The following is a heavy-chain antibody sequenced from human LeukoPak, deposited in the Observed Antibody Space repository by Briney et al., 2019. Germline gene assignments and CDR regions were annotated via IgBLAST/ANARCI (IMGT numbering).Heavy chain of an antibody. V-gene: IGHV1-8*01. D-gene: IGHD3-22*01. J-gene: IGHJ3*02. CDR3: ARVGYYDSSGYGAFDI. CDR2: MNPNSGNT. Sequence: ASVKVSCKASGYTFTSYDINWVRQATGQGLEWMGWMNPNSGNTGYAQKFQGRVTITRNTSISTAYMELSSLRSEDTAVYYCARVGYYDSSGYGAFDIWGQGTMVTVSS. CDR1: GYTFTSYD.